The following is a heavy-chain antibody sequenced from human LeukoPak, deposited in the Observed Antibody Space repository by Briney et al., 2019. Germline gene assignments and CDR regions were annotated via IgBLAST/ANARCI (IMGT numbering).Heavy chain of an antibody. CDR2: ITGSGGGT. CDR1: GFTFSTHA. J-gene: IGHJ4*02. D-gene: IGHD1-26*01. V-gene: IGHV3-23*01. Sequence: GGSLRLSCAASGFTFSTHAMTWVRQAPGKGLEWVSAITGSGGGTPYADSVKGRFTLSRDNSKNTLYLQMNSLRAEDTAVYCCASLLGATTAIDYWGQGTLVTVSS. CDR3: ASLLGATTAIDY.